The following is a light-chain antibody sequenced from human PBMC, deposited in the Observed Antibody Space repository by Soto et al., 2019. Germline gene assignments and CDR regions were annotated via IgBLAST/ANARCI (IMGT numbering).Light chain of an antibody. V-gene: IGLV4-69*01. J-gene: IGLJ2*01. CDR1: SAHSSFA. CDR2: LNSDGSH. Sequence: QTVVTQSPSASASLGASVKLTCTLSSAHSSFAIAWHQQQPEKGPRYLMKLNSDGSHTKGDGIPDRFSGSSSGAERYLTISSLQSEDEADYYCQTWGTGIHVVFGGGTKLTVL. CDR3: QTWGTGIHVV.